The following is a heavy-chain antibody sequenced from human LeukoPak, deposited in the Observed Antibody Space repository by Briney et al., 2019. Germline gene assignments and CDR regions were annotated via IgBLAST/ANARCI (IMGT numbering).Heavy chain of an antibody. J-gene: IGHJ4*02. CDR3: ASWKLSPRSFFDF. V-gene: IGHV4-39*07. Sequence: PSETLSLTCTVSGDSVSNSHYYWAWIRQPPGKGLEWIGTVFYSGTTYYSPSLESRVTISVDTSMTQFSLKLTSVTAADTAVYYCASWKLSPRSFFDFLGQGMLVTVSS. CDR2: VFYSGTT. CDR1: GDSVSNSHYY. D-gene: IGHD1-1*01.